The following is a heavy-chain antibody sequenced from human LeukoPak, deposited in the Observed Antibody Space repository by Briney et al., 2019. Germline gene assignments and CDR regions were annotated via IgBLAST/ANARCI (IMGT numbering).Heavy chain of an antibody. V-gene: IGHV3-11*04. Sequence: GGSLRLSCAAPGFTFSDYYMTWVRQAPGKGLEWVSYISSSSNTVYYADSVKGRLTVSRDNANNSLYVQMTNLRAEDTAVYYCARRAMGCTSFDYWGQGTLVTVSS. CDR3: ARRAMGCTSFDY. J-gene: IGHJ4*02. CDR2: ISSSSNTV. D-gene: IGHD1-26*01. CDR1: GFTFSDYY.